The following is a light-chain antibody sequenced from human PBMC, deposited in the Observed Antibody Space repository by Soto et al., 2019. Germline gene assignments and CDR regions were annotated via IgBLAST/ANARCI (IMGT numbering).Light chain of an antibody. CDR3: QQFGASPFT. J-gene: IGKJ3*01. V-gene: IGKV3-20*01. Sequence: EIVLTQSPGTLSLSPGERATLSCRASQSVSSSFLVWYQQKVGQAPRLLIYATSSRATGIPDRFSGSGSGTDFTLTISRLEPGDFAVYYCQQFGASPFTFGPGTKLDIK. CDR2: ATS. CDR1: QSVSSSF.